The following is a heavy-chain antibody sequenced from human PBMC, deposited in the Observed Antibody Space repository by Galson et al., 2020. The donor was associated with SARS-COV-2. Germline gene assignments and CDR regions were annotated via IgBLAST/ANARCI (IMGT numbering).Heavy chain of an antibody. CDR1: GGSISSYY. CDR3: AGIVVRGVAGMDV. Sequence: ASETLSLTCTVSGGSISSYYWSWIRQPAGKGLEWIGRIYTSGSTNYNHSLKSRVTMSVDTSKNPFSLKLSPVTAADTAVYYCAGIVVRGVAGMDVWGQGTTVTVS. V-gene: IGHV4-4*07. CDR2: IYTSGST. J-gene: IGHJ6*02. D-gene: IGHD3-10*01.